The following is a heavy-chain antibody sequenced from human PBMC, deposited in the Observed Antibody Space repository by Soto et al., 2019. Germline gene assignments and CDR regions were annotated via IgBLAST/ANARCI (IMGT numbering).Heavy chain of an antibody. Sequence: QVPLQQWGAGLVKPSETLSLSCAVYGQSFSGHSWAWIRQPPGKGLEWIGEINESGSTYYNPSLKSRGTISTGTSKNQFSLKLSSVSAADTAAYFCARGSGIVALPGELEDVKYDYWGQGTLVNVSS. CDR1: GQSFSGHS. CDR2: INESGST. CDR3: ARGSGIVALPGELEDVKYDY. J-gene: IGHJ4*02. D-gene: IGHD1-1*01. V-gene: IGHV4-34*01.